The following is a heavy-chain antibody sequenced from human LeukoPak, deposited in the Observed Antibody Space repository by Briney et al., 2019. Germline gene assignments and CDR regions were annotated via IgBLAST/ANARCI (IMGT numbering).Heavy chain of an antibody. CDR1: GSLFTNYW. V-gene: IGHV5-51*01. J-gene: IGHJ4*02. Sequence: GPSLKISCQGSGSLFTNYWLAWVRQMPGKGLEWMGIISPGDSDTRYSPSFQGQVTISADKSVSTAYLQWSSLKASDTAMYYCWRGGYYSGGIFYYYFDYWGQGTLVTVSS. D-gene: IGHD2-15*01. CDR3: WRGGYYSGGIFYYYFDY. CDR2: ISPGDSDT.